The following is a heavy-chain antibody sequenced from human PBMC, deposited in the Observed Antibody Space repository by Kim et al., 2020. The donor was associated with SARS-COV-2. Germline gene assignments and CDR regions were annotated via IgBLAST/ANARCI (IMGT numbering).Heavy chain of an antibody. Sequence: SVKGRFTISRDNSKNTLYLQMNSLRAEDTAVYYCASLITMHPYYYGMDVWGQGTTVTVSS. J-gene: IGHJ6*02. V-gene: IGHV3-30*01. CDR3: ASLITMHPYYYGMDV. D-gene: IGHD3-10*01.